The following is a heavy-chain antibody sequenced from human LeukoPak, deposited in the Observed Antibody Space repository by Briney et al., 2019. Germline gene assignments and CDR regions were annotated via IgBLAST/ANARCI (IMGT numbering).Heavy chain of an antibody. J-gene: IGHJ4*02. CDR1: GFTFSSYA. V-gene: IGHV3-30-3*01. CDR2: ISYDGSNK. Sequence: GGSLRLSCAASGFTFSSYAMHWVRQAPGKGLEWVAVISYDGSNKYYADSVKGRFTISRDNSKNTLYLQMNSLRAGDTAVYYCAKASPADYFDYWGQGTLVTVSS. CDR3: AKASPADYFDY.